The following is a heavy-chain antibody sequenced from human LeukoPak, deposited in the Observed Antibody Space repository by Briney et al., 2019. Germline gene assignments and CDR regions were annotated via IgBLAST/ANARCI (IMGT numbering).Heavy chain of an antibody. CDR2: ISAYNGNT. J-gene: IGHJ6*02. D-gene: IGHD6-13*01. V-gene: IGHV1-18*01. CDR3: ARDRSSSWYDYYYYYGMDV. Sequence: VASVKVSCKASGYTFTSYGISWVRQAPGQGLEWMGWISAYNGNTDYAQKLQGRVTMTTDTSTSAAYMELRSLSSDDTAVYYCARDRSSSWYDYYYYYGMDVWGQGTTVTVSS. CDR1: GYTFTSYG.